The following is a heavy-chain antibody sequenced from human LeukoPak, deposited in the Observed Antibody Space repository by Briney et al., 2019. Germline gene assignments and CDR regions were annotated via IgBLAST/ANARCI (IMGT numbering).Heavy chain of an antibody. CDR1: GFTFSSYG. V-gene: IGHV3-23*01. D-gene: IGHD3-10*01. Sequence: GGSLRLSCAASGFTFSSYGMSWVRQAPGKGLEWVSAISGSGGSTYYADSVKGRFTISRDNSKNTLYLQTNSLRAEDTAVYYCVKGPDYYGSGSYLWYMDVWGKGTTVIISS. J-gene: IGHJ6*03. CDR2: ISGSGGST. CDR3: VKGPDYYGSGSYLWYMDV.